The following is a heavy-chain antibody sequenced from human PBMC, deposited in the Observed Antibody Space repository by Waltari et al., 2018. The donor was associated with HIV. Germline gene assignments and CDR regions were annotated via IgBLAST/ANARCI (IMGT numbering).Heavy chain of an antibody. J-gene: IGHJ4*02. D-gene: IGHD7-27*01. CDR2: SSRSSSSI. Sequence: EVQLVESGGGLVQPGGSLSLSCAASGFPFSNYTMNWVREAPGKGLEWVSYSSRSSSSIFYADSVKGRFTISRDNAKNSLYLQMNSLRVEDTAVYYCARDINGGWGYWGQGTLVTVAS. V-gene: IGHV3-48*01. CDR3: ARDINGGWGY. CDR1: GFPFSNYT.